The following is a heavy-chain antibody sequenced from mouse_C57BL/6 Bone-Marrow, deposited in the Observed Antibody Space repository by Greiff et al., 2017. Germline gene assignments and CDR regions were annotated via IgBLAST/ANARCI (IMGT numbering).Heavy chain of an antibody. V-gene: IGHV5-6*02. Sequence: DVKLVESGGDLVKPGGSLKLSCAASGFTFSSYGMSWVRQTPDQRLEWVATIGSGGSYTYYPASVKGRFTISRDNAKNTLYLQRSSLKSEDTAMYYCARLNWAWFAYWGQGTLVTVSA. CDR3: ARLNWAWFAY. CDR1: GFTFSSYG. D-gene: IGHD4-1*01. CDR2: IGSGGSYT. J-gene: IGHJ3*01.